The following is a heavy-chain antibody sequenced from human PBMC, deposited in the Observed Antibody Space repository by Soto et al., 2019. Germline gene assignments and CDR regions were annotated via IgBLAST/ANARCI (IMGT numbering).Heavy chain of an antibody. V-gene: IGHV4-39*01. Sequence: ETLSLTCTVSGGSISSSTYSWGWIRQSPGKGLEWIASINFSGTTYHNPYHKSRVSISADTSKKQLCLRLSTGTAAEPAVYYCAQLALPSYYYAMDVRGQGTQGTVSS. CDR3: AQLALPSYYYAMDV. CDR2: INFSGTT. D-gene: IGHD3-3*02. J-gene: IGHJ6*02. CDR1: GGSISSSTYS.